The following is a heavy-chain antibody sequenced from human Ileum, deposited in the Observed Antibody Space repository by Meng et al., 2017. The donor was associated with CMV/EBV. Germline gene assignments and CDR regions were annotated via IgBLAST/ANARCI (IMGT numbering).Heavy chain of an antibody. CDR1: GRSMSGYS. CDR3: AREVDVDGAVPQKGGYYYDY. D-gene: IGHD3-3*01. CDR2: IYVSVST. Sequence: VHLRGSGPGLVKPSETLSLTCSVSGRSMSGYSGGWIRQPAGKGLEWIGRIYVSVSTDYNPSLKSRATMSVDTSKKQFSLRLTSVTAADTAVYFCAREVDVDGAVPQKGGYYYDYWGQGILVTVSS. J-gene: IGHJ4*02. V-gene: IGHV4-4*07.